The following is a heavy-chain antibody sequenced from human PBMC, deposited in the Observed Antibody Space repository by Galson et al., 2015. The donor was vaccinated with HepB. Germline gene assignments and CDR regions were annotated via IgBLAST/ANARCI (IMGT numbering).Heavy chain of an antibody. V-gene: IGHV4-61*02. Sequence: TLSLTCTVSGGSINIGRYYWSWIRQPAGKGLEWIGRIYGSGSTYYNPPLKSRVTMSVDTSKDQFSLKLSSVTAADTAVYYCAKDLQRSSGWFSVEYWGQGALVAVPS. CDR2: IYGSGST. D-gene: IGHD6-19*01. CDR3: AKDLQRSSGWFSVEY. J-gene: IGHJ4*02. CDR1: GGSINIGRYY.